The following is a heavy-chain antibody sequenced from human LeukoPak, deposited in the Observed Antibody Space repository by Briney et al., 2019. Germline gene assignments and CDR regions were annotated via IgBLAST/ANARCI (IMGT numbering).Heavy chain of an antibody. J-gene: IGHJ3*02. Sequence: ASVKVSCKASGYTFTGYYMHWVRQAPGQGLEWMGWINPNSGGTNYAQKFQGRVTMTRDTSISTAYMELSRLRSDDTAVYYCARQVARSLSLRVVSLDSFDIWGQGTTVSVTS. CDR2: INPNSGGT. CDR1: GYTFTGYY. D-gene: IGHD5-12*01. V-gene: IGHV1-2*02. CDR3: ARQVARSLSLRVVSLDSFDI.